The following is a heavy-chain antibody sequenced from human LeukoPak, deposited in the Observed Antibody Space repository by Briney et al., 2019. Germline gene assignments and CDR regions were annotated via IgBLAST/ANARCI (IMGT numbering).Heavy chain of an antibody. V-gene: IGHV3-30*18. CDR3: AKTPWTRYSGYDPRDSFFLY. J-gene: IGHJ4*02. CDR1: GFTFSSYG. Sequence: QPGRSLRLSCAASGFTFSSYGMHWVRQAPGKGLEWVAVTSYDGSNKYYADSVKGRFTIPRDNSKNTLYLQMNSLRAEDTAVYYCAKTPWTRYSGYDPRDSFFLYWGQGTLVTVSS. D-gene: IGHD5-12*01. CDR2: TSYDGSNK.